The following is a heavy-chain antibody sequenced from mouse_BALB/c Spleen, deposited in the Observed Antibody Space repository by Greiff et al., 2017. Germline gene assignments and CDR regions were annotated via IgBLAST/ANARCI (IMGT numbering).Heavy chain of an antibody. J-gene: IGHJ4*01. V-gene: IGHV5-17*02. CDR2: ISSGSSTI. CDR1: GFTFSSFG. D-gene: IGHD2-1*01. CDR3: ASDSDGNYAMDY. Sequence: EVQGVESGGGLVQPGGSRKLSCAASGFTFSSFGMHWVRQAPEKGLEWVAYISSGSSTIYYADTVKGRFTISRDNPKNTLFLQMTSLRSEDTAMYYCASDSDGNYAMDYWGQGTSVTVSS.